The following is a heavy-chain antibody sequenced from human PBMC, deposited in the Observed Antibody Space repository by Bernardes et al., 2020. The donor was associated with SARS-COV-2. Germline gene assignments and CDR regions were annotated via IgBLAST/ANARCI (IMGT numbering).Heavy chain of an antibody. CDR1: GFTFSNYG. CDR2: ISFDGRDK. CDR3: AKGFSNTWYDNFDY. D-gene: IGHD1-1*01. J-gene: IGHJ4*02. V-gene: IGHV3-30*18. Sequence: GGSLRLSCAASGFTFSNYGMHWVRQAPGTGLEWVAVISFDGRDKYYGDSVKGRFTISRDNSKNTLYLEMTYLREEDTAIYYCAKGFSNTWYDNFDYWGQGTQVAVSS.